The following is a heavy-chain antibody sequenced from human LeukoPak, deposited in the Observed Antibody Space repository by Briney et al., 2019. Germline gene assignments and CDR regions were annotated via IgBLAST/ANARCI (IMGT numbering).Heavy chain of an antibody. J-gene: IGHJ4*02. CDR2: INHSGST. CDR1: GGSFSGYY. V-gene: IGHV4-34*01. D-gene: IGHD3-3*01. Sequence: SETVSLTCAVYGGSFSGYYWSWIRQPPGKGLEWIGQINHSGSTNYNPSLKSRVIISVDTSKNQFSLKLSSVTAADTAVYYCVRWSDYWGPGNLGTVSS. CDR3: VRWSDY.